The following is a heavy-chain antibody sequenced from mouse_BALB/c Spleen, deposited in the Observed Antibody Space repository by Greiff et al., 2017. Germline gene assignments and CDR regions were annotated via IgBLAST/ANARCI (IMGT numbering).Heavy chain of an antibody. CDR3: ARGRGRNYAMDY. V-gene: IGHV5-12-1*01. CDR2: ISSGGGST. CDR1: GFAFSSYD. J-gene: IGHJ4*01. Sequence: EVQGVESGGGLVKPGGSLKLSCAASGFAFSSYDMSWVRQTPEKRLEWVAYISSGGGSTYYPDTVKGRFTISRDNAKNTLYLQMSSLKSEDTAMYYCARGRGRNYAMDYWGQGTSVTVSS.